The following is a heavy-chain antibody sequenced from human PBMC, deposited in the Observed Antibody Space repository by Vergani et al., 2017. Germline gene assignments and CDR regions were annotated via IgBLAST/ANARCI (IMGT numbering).Heavy chain of an antibody. CDR2: IWYDGSNK. Sequence: QVQLVESGGGVVQPGRSLRLSCAASGFTFSSYAIHWVRQAPGKGLEWVAVIWYDGSNKYYADSVKGRFTISRDNSKNTLYLQMNSLRAEDTAVYYCARDALAVAGTDAFDIWGQGTMVTVSS. V-gene: IGHV3-33*08. D-gene: IGHD6-19*01. CDR1: GFTFSSYA. CDR3: ARDALAVAGTDAFDI. J-gene: IGHJ3*02.